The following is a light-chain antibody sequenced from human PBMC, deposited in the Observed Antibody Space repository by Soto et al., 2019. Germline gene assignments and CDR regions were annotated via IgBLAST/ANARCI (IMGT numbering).Light chain of an antibody. J-gene: IGLJ1*01. CDR2: DVT. CDR1: SSDVGGYNY. CDR3: CSYAGSYTYV. V-gene: IGLV2-11*01. Sequence: ALTQPRSVSGSPGQSVTISCTGTSSDVGGYNYVSWYQHHPGKAPKLMIYDVTKRPSGVRDRFSASKSGNTASLTISGLQAEDEADYYCCSYAGSYTYVFGTGTKVTVL.